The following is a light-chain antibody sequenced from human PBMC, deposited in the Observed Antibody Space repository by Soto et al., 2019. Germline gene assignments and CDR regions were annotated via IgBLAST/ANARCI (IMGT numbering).Light chain of an antibody. CDR1: QSISSY. Sequence: DIQMTQSPSSLSASVGDRVTITCRASQSISSYVNWYQQKPGKAPKLLLYAASSLQSGVPSRFSGGGSGTDFTLTISSLQPEDFATYYCQQSYSTPLTFGGGTKVEIK. J-gene: IGKJ4*01. V-gene: IGKV1-39*01. CDR3: QQSYSTPLT. CDR2: AAS.